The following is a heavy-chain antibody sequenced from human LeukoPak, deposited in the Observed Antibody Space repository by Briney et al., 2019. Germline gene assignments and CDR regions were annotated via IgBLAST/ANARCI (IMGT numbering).Heavy chain of an antibody. D-gene: IGHD1-26*01. CDR3: ARGGSIVGATPHDAFDI. CDR2: IYYSGST. J-gene: IGHJ3*02. V-gene: IGHV4-59*01. CDR1: AAPITSYY. Sequence: PSETLSLTCTVSAAPITSYYWNWIRQPPRKGLERIGYIYYSGSTNYNPSLKSQVAISVDTSKNQVSLRLSSVTAADTAVYYCARGGSIVGATPHDAFDIWGQGTVVTVSS.